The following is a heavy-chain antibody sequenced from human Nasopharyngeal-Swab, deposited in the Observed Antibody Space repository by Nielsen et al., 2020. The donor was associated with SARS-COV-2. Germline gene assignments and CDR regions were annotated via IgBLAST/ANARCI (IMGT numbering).Heavy chain of an antibody. J-gene: IGHJ4*02. CDR2: IYYSGST. D-gene: IGHD6-19*01. Sequence: PGKGLEWIGYIYYSGSTNYDPSLKSRVTISVDTSKNQFSLKLSSVTAADTAVYYCARGDSSGWAFDYWGQGTLVTASS. CDR3: ARGDSSGWAFDY. V-gene: IGHV4-59*08.